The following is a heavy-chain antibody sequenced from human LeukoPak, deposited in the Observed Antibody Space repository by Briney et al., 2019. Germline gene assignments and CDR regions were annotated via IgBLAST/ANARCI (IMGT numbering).Heavy chain of an antibody. V-gene: IGHV3-21*01. CDR2: ISSSSRYI. CDR1: GFTFSSYS. J-gene: IGHJ5*02. CDR3: ARGNWFDP. Sequence: GGSLRLSCAASGFTFSSYSMNWVRQAPGKGLEWGSSISSSSRYIYYPDSVKGRFTMSRDNAKNSLYLKMNSLRAEDTAVYYCARGNWFDPWGQGTLVTVSS.